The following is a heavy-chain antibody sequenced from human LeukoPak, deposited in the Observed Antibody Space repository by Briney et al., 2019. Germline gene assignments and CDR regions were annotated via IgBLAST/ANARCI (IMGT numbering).Heavy chain of an antibody. Sequence: HTGGSLRLSCAASGFTFSSYAMSWVRQAPGKGLEWVSAISGSGGSTYYADSVKGRFTISRDNSKNTLYLQMNSLRAEDTAVYYCAKLPGIAAAGTGWFDPWGQGTLVTVSS. CDR3: AKLPGIAAAGTGWFDP. CDR1: GFTFSSYA. V-gene: IGHV3-23*01. J-gene: IGHJ5*02. D-gene: IGHD6-13*01. CDR2: ISGSGGST.